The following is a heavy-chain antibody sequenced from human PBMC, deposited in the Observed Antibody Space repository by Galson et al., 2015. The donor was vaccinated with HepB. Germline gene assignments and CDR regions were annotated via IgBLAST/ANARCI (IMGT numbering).Heavy chain of an antibody. J-gene: IGHJ3*02. Sequence: SLRLSCAASGFTFSSYSRNWVRQAPGEGLEWVSYISSSSSTIYYADSVKGRFTISRDNAKNSLYLQLNSLRAEDTAVYYGARELYCTNGVCYQLGAFDICGQGTMVTASS. D-gene: IGHD2-8*01. CDR2: ISSSSSTI. CDR3: ARELYCTNGVCYQLGAFDI. CDR1: GFTFSSYS. V-gene: IGHV3-48*01.